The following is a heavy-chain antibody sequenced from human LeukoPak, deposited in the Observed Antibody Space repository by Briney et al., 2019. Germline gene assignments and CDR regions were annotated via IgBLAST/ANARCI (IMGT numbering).Heavy chain of an antibody. V-gene: IGHV3-23*01. Sequence: GGSLRLSCAASGFTFSTSAMNWVRQAPGKGLEWVSVIGGSGDTTYYADSVRGRFTISRDNFKNTLYLQMNSLRAEDTAVYYCAKSISEWLVKPYFDYWGQGTLVTVSS. CDR3: AKSISEWLVKPYFDY. J-gene: IGHJ4*02. CDR2: IGGSGDTT. D-gene: IGHD6-19*01. CDR1: GFTFSTSA.